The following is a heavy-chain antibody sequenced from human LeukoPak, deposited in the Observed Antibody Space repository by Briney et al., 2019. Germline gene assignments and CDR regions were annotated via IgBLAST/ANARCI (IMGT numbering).Heavy chain of an antibody. CDR2: IRSRTYGGTT. Sequence: GGSLRLSCTASGFTFGDYAMSWVRQAPGKGLEWVGFIRSRTYGGTTEYAASVKGRFTISRDDSKSIAYLQMNSLKTEDTAVYYCVRCYYYYYMDVWGKGTTVTVSS. CDR3: VRCYYYYYMDV. V-gene: IGHV3-49*04. D-gene: IGHD3-10*01. CDR1: GFTFGDYA. J-gene: IGHJ6*03.